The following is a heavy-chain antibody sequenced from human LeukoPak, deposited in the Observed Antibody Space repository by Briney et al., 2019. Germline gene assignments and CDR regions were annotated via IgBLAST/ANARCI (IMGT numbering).Heavy chain of an antibody. Sequence: PSETLSLTCTVSGGTISSEDYYWTWIRQPPGKGLEWIGYVYHNGNTYYKPSFKSRVTVSIDTSKNQFSLKLSSVTAADTAVYYCARDYFLHAFDIWGQGTMVTVSS. CDR2: VYHNGNT. CDR3: ARDYFLHAFDI. V-gene: IGHV4-30-4*02. D-gene: IGHD2/OR15-2a*01. J-gene: IGHJ3*02. CDR1: GGTISSEDYY.